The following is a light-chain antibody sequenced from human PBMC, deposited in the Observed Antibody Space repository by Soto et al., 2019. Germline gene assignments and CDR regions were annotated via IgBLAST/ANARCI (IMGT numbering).Light chain of an antibody. Sequence: DIQMTQSPSSLSASLGDRVTITCRASQSISSHLNWYQQKPGKSPELLIYGASNLQSGVPARFSGSGSGTDFTLTISTLQFVDVATYYCQHSNKAPYAFGQGTKLEIK. V-gene: IGKV1-39*01. CDR1: QSISSH. J-gene: IGKJ2*01. CDR2: GAS. CDR3: QHSNKAPYA.